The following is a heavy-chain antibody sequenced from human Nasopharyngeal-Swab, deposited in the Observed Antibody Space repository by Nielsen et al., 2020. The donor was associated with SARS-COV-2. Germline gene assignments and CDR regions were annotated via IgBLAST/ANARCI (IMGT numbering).Heavy chain of an antibody. V-gene: IGHV3-64*01. CDR1: GFTFSDYF. CDR3: ARGDDVRGIYRSSFYY. CDR2: VSTSGDHT. Sequence: GGSLRLSCAASGFTFSDYFMHWVRQAPGRGLEYVSTVSTSGDHTHYANSVKGRFTISRDNSKNTLYLQMGSLRTDDMAVYYCARGDDVRGIYRSSFYYWGLGTLVTVSS. J-gene: IGHJ4*02. D-gene: IGHD3-16*02.